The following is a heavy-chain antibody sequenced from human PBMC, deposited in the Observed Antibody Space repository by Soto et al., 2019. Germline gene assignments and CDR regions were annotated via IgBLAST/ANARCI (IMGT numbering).Heavy chain of an antibody. CDR3: ARVIPGVEAWFDP. V-gene: IGHV1-18*01. J-gene: IGHJ5*02. Sequence: ASVKVSCKASGYTFTNFGFTWARRAPGQGLEWMGWISAYTDTPNYAQKFHGRVTMTIDTSTSTAYMDLRSLTSDDTAVYYCARVIPGVEAWFDPWGQGTLVTVSS. CDR2: ISAYTDTP. CDR1: GYTFTNFG. D-gene: IGHD2-2*01.